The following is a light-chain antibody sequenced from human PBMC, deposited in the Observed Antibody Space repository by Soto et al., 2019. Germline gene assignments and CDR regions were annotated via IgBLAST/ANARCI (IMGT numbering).Light chain of an antibody. Sequence: QSVLTQPPSASGTPGQRVTISCSGGSSNIGGNAVHWYQHLPGTALKLLIYSNNERPSGVPDRFSGSKSGTSASLAINGLQSEDEAEYYCATWDDNLNGVVFGGGTKLTVL. J-gene: IGLJ2*01. CDR3: ATWDDNLNGVV. V-gene: IGLV1-44*01. CDR2: SNN. CDR1: SSNIGGNA.